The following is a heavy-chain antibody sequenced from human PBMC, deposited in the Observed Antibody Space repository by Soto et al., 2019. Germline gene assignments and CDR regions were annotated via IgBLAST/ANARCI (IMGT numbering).Heavy chain of an antibody. J-gene: IGHJ5*02. CDR3: ARDVPDEGTIFGVVITANWFDP. CDR1: GYTFTSYG. D-gene: IGHD3-3*01. CDR2: ISAYNGNT. V-gene: IGHV1-18*01. Sequence: ASVKVSCKASGYTFTSYGISWVRQAPGQGLEWIGWISAYNGNTNYAQKLQGRVTMTTDTSTSTAYMELRSLRSDDTAVYYCARDVPDEGTIFGVVITANWFDPWGQGTLVTVSS.